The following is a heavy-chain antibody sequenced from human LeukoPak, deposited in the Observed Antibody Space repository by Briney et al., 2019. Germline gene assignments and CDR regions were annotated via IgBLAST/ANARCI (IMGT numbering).Heavy chain of an antibody. CDR3: ARTRGIAAAGTLDY. J-gene: IGHJ4*02. Sequence: GGSLRLSCAASGFTFSDYYMSWIRQAPGKGLEWVSYIRTSGTTIYHADSVKGRFTISRDNAKNSLYLQMNSLRAEDTALYYCARTRGIAAAGTLDYWGQGTLVTVSS. CDR2: IRTSGTTI. CDR1: GFTFSDYY. D-gene: IGHD6-13*01. V-gene: IGHV3-11*01.